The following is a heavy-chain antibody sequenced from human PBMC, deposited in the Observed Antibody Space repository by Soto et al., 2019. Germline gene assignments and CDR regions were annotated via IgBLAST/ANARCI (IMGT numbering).Heavy chain of an antibody. J-gene: IGHJ5*02. CDR1: GYTLTSYG. Sequence: QVQLVQSGGEVKQPGASVKVSCKAAGYTLTSYGVSWVRQAPGQGLEWMGWINGYNGNTNYAQNVQGRVTMTTDTSPSTFYMELRSLGSDDTAVYYCARARMGVAGPNTWLDPWGQGTLVTVSS. V-gene: IGHV1-18*01. D-gene: IGHD3-10*01. CDR3: ARARMGVAGPNTWLDP. CDR2: INGYNGNT.